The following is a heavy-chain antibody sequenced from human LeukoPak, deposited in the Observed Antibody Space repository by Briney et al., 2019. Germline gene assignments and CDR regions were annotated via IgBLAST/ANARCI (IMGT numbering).Heavy chain of an antibody. Sequence: PSETLSLTCTVSAGSVRSGSYYWSWIRQPPGKGLEWIGNIHYTGSSNYNPSLKSRVTISVDTSKNQFSLKLRSVTAADTAVYYWARLENYDILSGFPPHPYFDSWGQGTLVTVSS. CDR1: AGSVRSGSYY. D-gene: IGHD3-9*01. CDR2: IHYTGSS. V-gene: IGHV4-61*01. J-gene: IGHJ4*02. CDR3: ARLENYDILSGFPPHPYFDS.